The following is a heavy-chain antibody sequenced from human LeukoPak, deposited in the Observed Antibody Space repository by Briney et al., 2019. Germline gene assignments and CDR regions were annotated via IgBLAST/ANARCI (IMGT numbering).Heavy chain of an antibody. CDR2: ISSSSSTI. J-gene: IGHJ6*02. D-gene: IGHD1-7*01. CDR1: GFTFSAYS. Sequence: HSGGSLRLSCAVSGFTFSAYSMNWVRQAPGKGLEWVSYISSSSSTIYYADSAKGRFTISRDKAKNSLNLQMNSLRAEDTAVYYCVRNFQGMDVWGQGTTVTVSS. V-gene: IGHV3-48*01. CDR3: VRNFQGMDV.